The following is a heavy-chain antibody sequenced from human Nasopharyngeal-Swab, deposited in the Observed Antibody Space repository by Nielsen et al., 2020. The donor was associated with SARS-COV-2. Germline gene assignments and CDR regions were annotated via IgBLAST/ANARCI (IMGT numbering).Heavy chain of an antibody. CDR2: ISYDGSNK. V-gene: IGHV3-30*03. CDR1: GFTFSSYG. Sequence: RGSLRLSCAASGFTFSSYGMHWVRQAPGKGLEWVAVISYDGSNKYYADSVKGRFTISRDNSKNTLYLQMNSLRAEDTAVYYCARDESPRLRWLDYWGQGTLVTVSS. J-gene: IGHJ4*02. CDR3: ARDESPRLRWLDY. D-gene: IGHD4-23*01.